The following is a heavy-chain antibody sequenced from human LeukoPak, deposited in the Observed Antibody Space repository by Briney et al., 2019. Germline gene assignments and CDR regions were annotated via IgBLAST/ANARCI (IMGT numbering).Heavy chain of an antibody. J-gene: IGHJ4*02. CDR3: GRELAGYGKLDY. V-gene: IGHV4-61*02. Sequence: PSQTLSLTCTVSGGSINSGSYLWSWIPQPAGKGLEWIGRIYTKGVPSYHPSLKSRITISPDTSKNQFSLKLSSVTAADTAVYYCGRELAGYGKLDYWGQGILVTVSS. CDR1: GGSINSGSYL. D-gene: IGHD5-12*01. CDR2: IYTKGVP.